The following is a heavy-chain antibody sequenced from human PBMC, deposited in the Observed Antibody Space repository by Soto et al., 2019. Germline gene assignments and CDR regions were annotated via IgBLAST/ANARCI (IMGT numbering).Heavy chain of an antibody. D-gene: IGHD6-19*01. V-gene: IGHV1-2*04. CDR2: INPNGGGT. J-gene: IGHJ6*02. CDR1: GYTFTNYA. CDR3: ARDGIAVASIYGMDV. Sequence: ASVKVSCKASGYTFTNYAMHWVRQAPGQGLEWMGWINPNGGGTNYAQKFQGWVTMTRDTSNNTAYMELSRLKYDDTAVYYCARDGIAVASIYGMDVWGQGTTVTSP.